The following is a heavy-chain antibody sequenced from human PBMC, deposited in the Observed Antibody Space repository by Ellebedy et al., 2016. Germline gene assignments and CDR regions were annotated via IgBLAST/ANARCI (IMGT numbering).Heavy chain of an antibody. V-gene: IGHV3-30*18. CDR1: GFTVSSNY. Sequence: GESLKISXAASGFTVSSNYMSWVRQAPGKGLEWVAVISYDGSNKYYADSVKGRFTISRDNSKNTLYLQMNSLRAEDTAVYYCAKDFSRCSSTSCYGGLCDYWGQGTLVTVSS. J-gene: IGHJ4*02. D-gene: IGHD2-2*01. CDR3: AKDFSRCSSTSCYGGLCDY. CDR2: ISYDGSNK.